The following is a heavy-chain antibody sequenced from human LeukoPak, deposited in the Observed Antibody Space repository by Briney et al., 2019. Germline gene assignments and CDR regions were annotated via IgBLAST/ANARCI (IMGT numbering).Heavy chain of an antibody. V-gene: IGHV4-39*07. D-gene: IGHD4-17*01. CDR1: GGSISSGSYY. CDR2: IYYSGST. Sequence: SETLSLTCTVSGGSISSGSYYWSWIRQPAGKGLEWIGSIYYSGSTYYNPSLKSRVTISVDTSKNQFSLKLSSVTAADTAVYYCVSRNDYGEEGQNWGQGTLVTVSS. J-gene: IGHJ4*02. CDR3: VSRNDYGEEGQN.